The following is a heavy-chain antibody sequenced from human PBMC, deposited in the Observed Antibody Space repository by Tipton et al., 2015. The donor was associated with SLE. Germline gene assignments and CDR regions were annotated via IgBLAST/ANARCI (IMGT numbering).Heavy chain of an antibody. J-gene: IGHJ4*02. V-gene: IGHV1-18*01. CDR3: ARVSQLRFLEWVPYDY. D-gene: IGHD3-3*01. CDR1: GYTFTNFG. Sequence: QVQLVQSGAEMKRPGASVKVSCKASGYTFTNFGVSWVRQAPGQGLEWMGWISTKFDTTNYEQKFWDRVTMTSDTSISTAYMELSRLRSDDTAVYYCARVSQLRFLEWVPYDYWGQGTLVTVSS. CDR2: ISTKFDTT.